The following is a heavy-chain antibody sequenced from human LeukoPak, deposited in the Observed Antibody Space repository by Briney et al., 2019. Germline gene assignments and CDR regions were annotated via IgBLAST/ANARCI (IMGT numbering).Heavy chain of an antibody. CDR3: ARYSSSRYYFDY. CDR1: GFTFSTYW. Sequence: GGSLRLSCAASGFTFSTYWMSWVRRAPGKGLEWVANIKLDGSEKYYVDSVKGRFTISRDNAKNSLYLQMNSLRAEDMAVYYCARYSSSRYYFDYWGQGTLVTVSS. J-gene: IGHJ4*02. D-gene: IGHD6-13*01. V-gene: IGHV3-7*01. CDR2: IKLDGSEK.